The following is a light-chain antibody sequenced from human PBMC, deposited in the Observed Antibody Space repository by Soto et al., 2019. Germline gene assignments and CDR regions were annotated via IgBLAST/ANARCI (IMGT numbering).Light chain of an antibody. CDR2: EVN. CDR1: MRDVGAYNL. Sequence: QSALTQPASVSGSPGQSITISCAGTMRDVGAYNLVSWYQQHPGKAPKVLIYEVNYRPSGVSNRFSASKSGNTASLTISGLQAEDEADYYCSSYTSSSTWVLGGGTKLTVL. V-gene: IGLV2-14*01. CDR3: SSYTSSSTWV. J-gene: IGLJ3*02.